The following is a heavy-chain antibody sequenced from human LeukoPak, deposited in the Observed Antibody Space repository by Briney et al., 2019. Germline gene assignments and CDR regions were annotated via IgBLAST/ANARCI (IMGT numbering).Heavy chain of an antibody. CDR3: ARGRRQLVRSWGY. CDR2: IYYSGST. J-gene: IGHJ4*02. V-gene: IGHV4-59*12. D-gene: IGHD6-13*01. CDR1: GGSISSYY. Sequence: PSETLSLTCTVSGGSISSYYWSWIRQPPGKGLEWIGYIYYSGSTNYSPSLKSRVTISVDTSKNQFSLKLTSVTAADTAVYYCARGRRQLVRSWGYWGQGTLVTVSS.